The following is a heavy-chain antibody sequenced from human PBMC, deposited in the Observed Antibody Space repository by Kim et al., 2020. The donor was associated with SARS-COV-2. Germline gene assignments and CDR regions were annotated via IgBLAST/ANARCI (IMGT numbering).Heavy chain of an antibody. V-gene: IGHV4-39*01. CDR3: ARRAIAVAGNDAFDI. CDR2: IYYSGST. Sequence: SETLSLTCTVSGGSISSSSYYWGWIRQPPGKGLEWIGSIYYSGSTYYNPSLKSRVTISVDTSKNQFSLKLSSVTAADTAVYYCARRAIAVAGNDAFDIWG. D-gene: IGHD6-19*01. J-gene: IGHJ3*02. CDR1: GGSISSSSYY.